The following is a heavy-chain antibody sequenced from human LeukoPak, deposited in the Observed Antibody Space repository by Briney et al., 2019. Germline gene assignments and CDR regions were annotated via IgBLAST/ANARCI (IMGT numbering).Heavy chain of an antibody. Sequence: GGSLRLSCAASGFTVTDYYMTWIRPAPGKGLEWISYISSCGLNIYYADSVKGRFTISRDNAENAIYLQMHSLRAEDTAIYYCARSYQRSAFYYDPWGQGTLVSVSS. J-gene: IGHJ5*02. V-gene: IGHV3-11*01. CDR3: ARSYQRSAFYYDP. CDR1: GFTVTDYY. D-gene: IGHD2/OR15-2a*01. CDR2: ISSCGLNI.